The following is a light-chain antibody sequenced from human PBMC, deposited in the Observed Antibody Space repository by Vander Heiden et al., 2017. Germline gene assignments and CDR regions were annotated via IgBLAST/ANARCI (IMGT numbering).Light chain of an antibody. CDR1: QSIGSW. V-gene: IGKV1-5*03. CDR3: QHYNSYSGT. Sequence: DIQMTQYPSTLSASVGDRVTITCRASQSIGSWLAWYQQKPGKAPKLLIYKASSLESGVPSRFSGSGSGTEFTLTISSLQPDDFATYYCQHYNSYSGTFGQGTKVEIK. J-gene: IGKJ1*01. CDR2: KAS.